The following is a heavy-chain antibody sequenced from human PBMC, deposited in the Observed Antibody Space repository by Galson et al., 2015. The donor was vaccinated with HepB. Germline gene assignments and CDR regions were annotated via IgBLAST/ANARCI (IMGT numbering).Heavy chain of an antibody. Sequence: SLRLSCAASGFTFDTYGMHWVRQAPGTGLEWVAVIWFDGSKKYYSDSVKGRFTISRDNSKNTLYLQMNSVRAEDTAVYYCARDPPGGYSRSSGVDYWGQGTLVTVSS. D-gene: IGHD6-6*01. V-gene: IGHV3-33*01. CDR3: ARDPPGGYSRSSGVDY. J-gene: IGHJ4*02. CDR1: GFTFDTYG. CDR2: IWFDGSKK.